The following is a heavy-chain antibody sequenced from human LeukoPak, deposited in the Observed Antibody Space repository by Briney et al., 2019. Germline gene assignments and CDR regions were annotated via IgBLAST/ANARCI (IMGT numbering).Heavy chain of an antibody. CDR1: GFTFSSYS. D-gene: IGHD6-19*01. J-gene: IGHJ4*02. CDR2: ISSSSSYI. CDR3: ARIAVAGTGKGNY. V-gene: IGHV3-21*01. Sequence: GGSLRLSCAASGFTFSSYSMNWVRQAPGKGLEWVSSISSSSSYIYYADSVKGRFTISRDNAKNSLYLQMNSLRAEDTAVYCCARIAVAGTGKGNYWGQGTLVTVSS.